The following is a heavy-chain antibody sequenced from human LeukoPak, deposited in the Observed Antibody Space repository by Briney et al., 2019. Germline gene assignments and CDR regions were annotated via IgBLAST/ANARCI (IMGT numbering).Heavy chain of an antibody. Sequence: SQTLSLTCTVSGGSISSCSYYWSWIPQPAGKGLEWIRRIYTSGSTNYHPSLKRRVTISVDTSKNQFSLKLSSVTAAHTAVYYCARYLEQQEGAFDIWGQGTMGTVSS. D-gene: IGHD6-13*01. CDR3: ARYLEQQEGAFDI. CDR2: IYTSGST. V-gene: IGHV4-61*02. J-gene: IGHJ3*02. CDR1: GGSISSCSYY.